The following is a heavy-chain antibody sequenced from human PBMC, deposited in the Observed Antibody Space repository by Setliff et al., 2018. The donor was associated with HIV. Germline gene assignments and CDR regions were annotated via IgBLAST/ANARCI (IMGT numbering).Heavy chain of an antibody. CDR3: AREGKTALVTKYFDY. V-gene: IGHV4-31*03. CDR2: IDYSGSA. J-gene: IGHJ4*01. CDR1: SGSISSGTYY. D-gene: IGHD5-18*01. Sequence: PSETLSLTCTVSSGSISSGTYYWSWIRQYPGKGLEWIGYIDYSGSAFYNPSLKSRITISRDTSKNQFSLKMNSVTAADTAVYYCAREGKTALVTKYFDYWGHGKLVTVTS.